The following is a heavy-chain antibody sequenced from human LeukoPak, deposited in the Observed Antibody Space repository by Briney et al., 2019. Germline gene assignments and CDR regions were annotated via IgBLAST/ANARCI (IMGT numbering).Heavy chain of an antibody. D-gene: IGHD5-12*01. CDR1: GFTFSSYA. CDR3: AKGDSGYDYLDYYYGMDV. Sequence: GGSLRLSCAASGFTFSSYAMSWVRQAPGKGLEWVSAISGSGGSTYYADSVKGRFTISRDNSKNTLYLQMNGLRAEDTAVYYCAKGDSGYDYLDYYYGMDVWGQGTTVTVSS. J-gene: IGHJ6*02. V-gene: IGHV3-23*01. CDR2: ISGSGGST.